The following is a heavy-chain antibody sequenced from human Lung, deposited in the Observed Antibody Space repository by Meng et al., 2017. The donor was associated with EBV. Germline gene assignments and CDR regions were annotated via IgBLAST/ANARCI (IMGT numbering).Heavy chain of an antibody. CDR1: GGSISNGGYY. CDR3: ARLLYNWNPYFAY. V-gene: IGHV4-31*03. D-gene: IGHD1-20*01. J-gene: IGHJ4*02. Sequence: QVQLQEAGPGPVNPSQTLSLTCSVSGGSISNGGYYYNWLRQYPGKGLEWIGYIYNSGATSYNPSLKSRVSMSMDTSQNQFSLNLKSVTAADTAVYFCARLLYNWNPYFAYWGQGILVTVSS. CDR2: IYNSGAT.